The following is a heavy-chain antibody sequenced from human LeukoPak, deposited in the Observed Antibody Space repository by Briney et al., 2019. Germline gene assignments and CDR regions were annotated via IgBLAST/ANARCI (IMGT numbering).Heavy chain of an antibody. J-gene: IGHJ5*02. CDR1: GGSLSSYY. V-gene: IGHV4-59*01. D-gene: IGHD6-13*01. CDR2: IYYSGST. CDR3: ARERGARSSWYGNWFDP. Sequence: SETLSLTCTVSGGSLSSYYWSWIRQPPGKGLEWIGYIYYSGSTNYNPSLKSRVTISVDTSKNQFSLKLSSVTAADTAVYYCARERGARSSWYGNWFDPWGQGTLVTVSS.